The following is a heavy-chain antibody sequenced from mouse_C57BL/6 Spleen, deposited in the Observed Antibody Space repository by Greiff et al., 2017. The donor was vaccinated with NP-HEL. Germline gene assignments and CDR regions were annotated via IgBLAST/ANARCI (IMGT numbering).Heavy chain of an antibody. J-gene: IGHJ4*01. CDR2: IYPRSGNT. CDR3: ARSGLLRYYYAMDY. V-gene: IGHV1-81*01. Sequence: QVQLKESGAELARPGASVKLSCKASGYTFTSYGISWVKQRTGQGLEWIGEIYPRSGNTYYNEKFKGKATLTADKSSSTAYMELRSLTSEDSAVYFCARSGLLRYYYAMDYWGQGTSVTVSS. CDR1: GYTFTSYG. D-gene: IGHD1-1*01.